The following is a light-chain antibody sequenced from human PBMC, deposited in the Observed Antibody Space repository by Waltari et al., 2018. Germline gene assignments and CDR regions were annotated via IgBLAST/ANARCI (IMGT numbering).Light chain of an antibody. CDR3: QQYNSLWT. V-gene: IGKV1-5*03. J-gene: IGKJ1*01. Sequence: DIQMTQSPSTLSASVGDRVTITCRASQSISSWLAWYQQKPGKAPKLLIYKASSLESGVPPRFSGSGSGTEFTLTISSLQPDDFATYYCQQYNSLWTFGQGTKVGIK. CDR2: KAS. CDR1: QSISSW.